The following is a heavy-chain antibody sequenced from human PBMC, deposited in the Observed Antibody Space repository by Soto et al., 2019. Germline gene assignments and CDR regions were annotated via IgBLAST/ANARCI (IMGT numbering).Heavy chain of an antibody. CDR3: AKDGDDTNGYYYYYGMDV. CDR1: GFTFSRYA. J-gene: IGHJ6*02. CDR2: ISGSGGST. D-gene: IGHD2-8*01. V-gene: IGHV3-23*01. Sequence: GGSLRLSCAASGFTFSRYAMTWVRQAPGKGLEWVSAISGSGGSTFYADSVKGRFTISRDNSKNTLYLQMYSLRADDTAVYYCAKDGDDTNGYYYYYGMDVWGQGTTVTVSS.